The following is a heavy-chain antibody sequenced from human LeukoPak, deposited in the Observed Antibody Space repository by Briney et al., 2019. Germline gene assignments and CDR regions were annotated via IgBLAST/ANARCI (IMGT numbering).Heavy chain of an antibody. V-gene: IGHV4-4*02. D-gene: IGHD3-10*01. Sequence: PSETLSLTCAVSGGSISSSNWWSWVRQPPGKGLEWIGEIYHSGSTNYNPSLKSRVTISVDTSKNQFSLKLSSVTAADTAVYYCARLSGRSGSYYKRGRGDYWGQGTLVTVSS. CDR1: GGSISSSNW. J-gene: IGHJ4*02. CDR3: ARLSGRSGSYYKRGRGDY. CDR2: IYHSGST.